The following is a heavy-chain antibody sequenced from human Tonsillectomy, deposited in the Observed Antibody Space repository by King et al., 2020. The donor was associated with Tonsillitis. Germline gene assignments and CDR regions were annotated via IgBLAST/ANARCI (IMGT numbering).Heavy chain of an antibody. Sequence: VQLVESGGDLVKPGGSLRLSCAASGFTFSNAWMSWARQASGKGLEWVGRIKSKSAGGTTDYAAPVKGRFTISRDDSKNTLYLQMNSLETEVTAVYYCTTDRGIAVRPIFDSWGQGTLVTVSS. CDR2: IKSKSAGGTT. CDR1: GFTFSNAW. J-gene: IGHJ4*02. V-gene: IGHV3-15*01. CDR3: TTDRGIAVRPIFDS. D-gene: IGHD6-6*01.